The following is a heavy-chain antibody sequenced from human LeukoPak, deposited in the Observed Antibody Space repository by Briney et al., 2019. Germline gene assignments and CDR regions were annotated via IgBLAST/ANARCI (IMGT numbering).Heavy chain of an antibody. J-gene: IGHJ4*02. CDR3: ARGNEGGSHPFDY. D-gene: IGHD2-15*01. CDR1: GGSISSSSYY. Sequence: SETLSLTCTVSGGSISSSSYYWGWIRQPPGKGLEWTGSIYYSGSTYYNPSLKSRVTISVDTSKNQFSLKLSSVTAADTAVYYCARGNEGGSHPFDYWGQGTLVTVSS. V-gene: IGHV4-39*07. CDR2: IYYSGST.